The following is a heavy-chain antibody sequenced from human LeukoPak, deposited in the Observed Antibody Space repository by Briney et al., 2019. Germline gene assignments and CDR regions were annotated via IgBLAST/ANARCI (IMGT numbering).Heavy chain of an antibody. D-gene: IGHD3-10*01. CDR3: GSPYYYGSGSYNLGAFDI. V-gene: IGHV3-66*01. J-gene: IGHJ3*02. CDR1: GFTVSSNY. CDR2: IYSGGST. Sequence: GGSLRLSCAASGFTVSSNYMSWVRQAPGEGLEWVSVIYSGGSTYYADSVKGRFTISRDNSKNTLYLQMNSLRAEDTAVYYCGSPYYYGSGSYNLGAFDIWGQGTMVTVSS.